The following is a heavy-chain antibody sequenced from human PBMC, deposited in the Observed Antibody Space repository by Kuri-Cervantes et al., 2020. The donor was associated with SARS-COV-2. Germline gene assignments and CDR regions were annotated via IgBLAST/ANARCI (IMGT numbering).Heavy chain of an antibody. CDR2: IYYSGST. V-gene: IGHV4-30-4*08. D-gene: IGHD4-17*01. CDR3: ARRDTVTTFDY. CDR1: GGSISSGDYY. J-gene: IGHJ4*02. Sequence: SETLSLTCTVSGGSISSGDYYWSWIRQPPGKGLEWIGYIYYSGSTYYNPSLKSRVTISVDTSKNPFSLKLSSVTAADTAVYYCARRDTVTTFDYWGQGTLVTVSS.